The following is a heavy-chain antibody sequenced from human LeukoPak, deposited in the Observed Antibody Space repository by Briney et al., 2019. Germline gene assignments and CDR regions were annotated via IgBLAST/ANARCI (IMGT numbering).Heavy chain of an antibody. CDR2: IYYSGST. V-gene: IGHV4-59*12. J-gene: IGHJ4*02. CDR1: GGSISSYY. CDR3: ARDQGDSSSWSQIDY. D-gene: IGHD6-13*01. Sequence: SETLSLTCTVSGGSISSYYWSWIRQPPGKGLEWIGYIYYSGSTYYNPSLKSRVTISVDTSKNQFSLKLSSVTAADTAVYYCARDQGDSSSWSQIDYWGQGTLVTVSS.